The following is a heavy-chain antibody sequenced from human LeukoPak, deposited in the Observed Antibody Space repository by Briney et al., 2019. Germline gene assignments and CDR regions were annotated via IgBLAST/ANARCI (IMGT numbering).Heavy chain of an antibody. Sequence: ASVKVSCKASGYIFTGYYIHWVRQAPGQGLEWMGWINPNSGDTKYAQKFQGRVTMTRDTSNNTVYMDLTRLIFDDTAMYYCAVLRHPLDYWGQGTLVTVSS. CDR2: INPNSGDT. D-gene: IGHD2/OR15-2a*01. CDR1: GYIFTGYY. V-gene: IGHV1-2*02. J-gene: IGHJ4*02. CDR3: AVLRHPLDY.